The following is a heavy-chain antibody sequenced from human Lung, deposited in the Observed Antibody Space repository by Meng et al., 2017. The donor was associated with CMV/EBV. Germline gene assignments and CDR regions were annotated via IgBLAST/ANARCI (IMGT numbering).Heavy chain of an antibody. CDR2: IPHRGSS. CDR1: GDSITNHNW. D-gene: IGHD3-10*01. V-gene: IGHV4-4*02. CDR3: LRRSGGSV. Sequence: QVRWRASGPALVKPTETSSLTCAVSGDSITNHNWWAGVRQPPGKGLEWIGEIPHRGSSAYNPSLKSRVSMSIDKSKNQFSLKLTSVTAADTAVYHCLRRSGGSVWGQGTLVTVSS. J-gene: IGHJ1*01.